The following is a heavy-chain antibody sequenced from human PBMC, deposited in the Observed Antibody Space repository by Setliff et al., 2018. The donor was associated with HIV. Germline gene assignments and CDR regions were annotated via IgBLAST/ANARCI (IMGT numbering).Heavy chain of an antibody. Sequence: ASVKVSCKASDYTFTSYGINWVRQAPGQGLEWMGWMNPNSGNTGYAEKFQGRVTITADTSTGTSVMELSSLKSEDTAVYYCATSGTYYYGSGTYHASAFWGQGTLVTVSS. CDR3: ATSGTYYYGSGTYHASAF. CDR1: DYTFTSYG. D-gene: IGHD3-10*01. J-gene: IGHJ4*02. CDR2: MNPNSGNT. V-gene: IGHV1-8*01.